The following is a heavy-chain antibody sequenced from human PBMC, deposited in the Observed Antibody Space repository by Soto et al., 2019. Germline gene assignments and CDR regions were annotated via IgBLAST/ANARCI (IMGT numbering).Heavy chain of an antibody. D-gene: IGHD3-22*01. CDR2: IIPIFGTA. V-gene: IGHV1-69*13. J-gene: IGHJ3*02. Sequence: SVKVSCKASGYTFTNYGISWVRQAPGQGLEWMGGIIPIFGTANYAQKFQGRVTITADESTSTAYMELSSLRSEDTAVYYCARSRRGSTYYYDSSGPDAFDIWGQGTMVTVSS. CDR3: ARSRRGSTYYYDSSGPDAFDI. CDR1: GYTFTNYG.